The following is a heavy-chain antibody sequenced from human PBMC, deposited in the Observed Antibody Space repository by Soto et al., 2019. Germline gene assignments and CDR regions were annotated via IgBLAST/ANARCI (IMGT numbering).Heavy chain of an antibody. CDR1: GGSISSGGYS. CDR3: AGGYGRNFDY. D-gene: IGHD5-18*01. Sequence: SETLSLTCAVSGGSISSGGYSWTWIRQPPGKGLEWVGHANHTGTAYYSPSLKSRVTISVDTSKNQFSLKLSSVTAADTAVYYCAGGYGRNFDYWGQGTLVTVSS. CDR2: ANHTGTA. V-gene: IGHV4-30-2*01. J-gene: IGHJ4*02.